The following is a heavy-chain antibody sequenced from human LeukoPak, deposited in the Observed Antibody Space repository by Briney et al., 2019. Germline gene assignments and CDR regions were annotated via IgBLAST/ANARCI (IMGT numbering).Heavy chain of an antibody. D-gene: IGHD1-1*01. CDR1: GFTFSSYA. CDR3: ARGDWNYSDY. Sequence: PGRSLRLSCAASGFTFSSYAMHWVRQAPGKGLEWVAVISYDGSNKYYADSVKGRFTISRDNSKNTLYLQMNSLRAEDTAVYYCARGDWNYSDYWGQGTLVTVSS. J-gene: IGHJ4*02. V-gene: IGHV3-30*01. CDR2: ISYDGSNK.